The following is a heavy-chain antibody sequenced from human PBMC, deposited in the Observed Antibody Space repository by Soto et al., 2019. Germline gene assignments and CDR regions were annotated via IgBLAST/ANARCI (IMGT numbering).Heavy chain of an antibody. CDR1: GGSISSGDYY. CDR2: IYYSGST. D-gene: IGHD2-2*01. J-gene: IGHJ3*02. CDR3: ARAVRGYCSSTRCYDDAFDI. Sequence: PSETLSLTCTVSGGSISSGDYYWSWIRQPPGKGLEWIGYIYYSGSTYYNPSLKSRVTISVDTSKNQFSLKLSSVTAADTAVYYCARAVRGYCSSTRCYDDAFDIWGQGTMVTVSS. V-gene: IGHV4-30-4*01.